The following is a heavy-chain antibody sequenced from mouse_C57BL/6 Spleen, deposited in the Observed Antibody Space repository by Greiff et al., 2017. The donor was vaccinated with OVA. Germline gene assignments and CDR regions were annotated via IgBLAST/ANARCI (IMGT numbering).Heavy chain of an antibody. Sequence: QVQLQQPGTELVKPGASVKLSCTASGYTFTSYWMHWVKQRPGQGLEWLGNINPSNGGTNYYEKFKSKATLTVDKSSSTAYMQLSSLTSEDSAVYYCARWGYDYDVFAYWGQGTLVTVSA. CDR3: ARWGYDYDVFAY. CDR1: GYTFTSYW. D-gene: IGHD2-4*01. CDR2: INPSNGGT. V-gene: IGHV1-53*01. J-gene: IGHJ3*01.